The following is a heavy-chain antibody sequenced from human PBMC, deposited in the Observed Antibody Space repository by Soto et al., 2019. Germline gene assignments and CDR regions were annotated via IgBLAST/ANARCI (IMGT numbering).Heavy chain of an antibody. CDR2: ISSEGSNQ. CDR1: GFTLTTYT. V-gene: IGHV3-30-3*01. Sequence: QVHLVESGGGVVQPGRSLRLSCAASGFTLTTYTMHWVRQPPGRGPEGRAFISSEGSNQYYGDSEEDGLTSARDDSKNTLFLQMDSVRPEDTAVDYCARDGPVPAAGNNRFDPWGQGTLVTVSS. J-gene: IGHJ5*02. CDR3: ARDGPVPAAGNNRFDP. D-gene: IGHD6-13*01.